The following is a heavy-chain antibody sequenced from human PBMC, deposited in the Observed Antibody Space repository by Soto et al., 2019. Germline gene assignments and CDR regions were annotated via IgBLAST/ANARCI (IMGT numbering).Heavy chain of an antibody. D-gene: IGHD3-3*01. CDR1: GYSFTSYW. V-gene: IGHV5-51*01. CDR3: ARGGGDFWSGYSWFDP. CDR2: IYPGDSDT. J-gene: IGHJ5*02. Sequence: GESLKISCKGSGYSFTSYWIGWVRQMPGKGLEWMGIIYPGDSDTRYSPSFQGQVTISADKSISTAYLQWSSLKASDTAMYYCARGGGDFWSGYSWFDPWGQGTLVTVSS.